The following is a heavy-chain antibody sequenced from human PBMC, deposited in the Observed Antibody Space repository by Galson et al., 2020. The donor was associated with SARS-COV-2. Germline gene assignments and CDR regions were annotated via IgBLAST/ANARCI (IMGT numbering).Heavy chain of an antibody. V-gene: IGHV1-18*01. CDR1: GYTFTSYG. CDR3: ASEPDSRSFRGAFDI. Sequence: ASVKVSCKASGYTFTSYGISWVRQAPGQGLEWMGWISAYNGNTNYAQKLQGRVTMTTDTSTSTAYMELRSLRSDDTAVYYCASEPDSRSFRGAFDIWGQGTMVTVSS. CDR2: ISAYNGNT. D-gene: IGHD3-22*01. J-gene: IGHJ3*02.